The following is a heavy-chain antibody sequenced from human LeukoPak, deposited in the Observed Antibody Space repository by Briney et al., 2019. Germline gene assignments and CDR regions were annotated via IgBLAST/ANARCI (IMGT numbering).Heavy chain of an antibody. CDR2: IRDDGNNK. J-gene: IGHJ4*02. Sequence: PGGSLRLSCAASGFTFNTYGMNWVRQAPGKGLEGGAFIRDDGNNKYYADSVKGRFTISRDNSKNTLYLQRNSLRADDTAVYYCAKGGGPGDLSPPRFDYWGQGTLVTVSS. D-gene: IGHD3-16*02. CDR3: AKGGGPGDLSPPRFDY. CDR1: GFTFNTYG. V-gene: IGHV3-30*02.